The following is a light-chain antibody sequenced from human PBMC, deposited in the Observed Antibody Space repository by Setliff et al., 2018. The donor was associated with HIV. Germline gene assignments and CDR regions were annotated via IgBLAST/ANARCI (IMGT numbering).Light chain of an antibody. Sequence: QSALPQPASVSGSPGQSITISCTGTSGDVGRYNLVSWYQQHPGKPPKLMIYQSSKRPSGVSNRFSGSKSGNTASLTISGLQAGDEADYYCCSNTGSNTYVFGTGTKVTVL. CDR2: QSS. J-gene: IGLJ1*01. CDR3: CSNTGSNTYV. CDR1: SGDVGRYNL. V-gene: IGLV2-23*01.